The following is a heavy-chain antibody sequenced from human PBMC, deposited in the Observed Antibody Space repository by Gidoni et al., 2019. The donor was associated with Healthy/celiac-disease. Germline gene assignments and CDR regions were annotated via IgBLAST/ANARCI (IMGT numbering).Heavy chain of an antibody. V-gene: IGHV1-69*01. CDR3: ARAYYYDSSGYQVWFDP. Sequence: IIPIFGTANYAQKFQGRVTITADESTSKAYMELSSLRSEDTAVYYCARAYYYDSSGYQVWFDPWGQGTLVTVSS. D-gene: IGHD3-22*01. CDR2: IIPIFGTA. J-gene: IGHJ5*02.